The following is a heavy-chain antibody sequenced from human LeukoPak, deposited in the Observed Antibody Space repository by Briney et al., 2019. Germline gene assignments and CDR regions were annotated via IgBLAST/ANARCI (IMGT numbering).Heavy chain of an antibody. J-gene: IGHJ6*02. D-gene: IGHD6-19*01. CDR1: GGSISSSSHY. Sequence: SETLSLTCTVSGGSISSSSHYWGWIRQPPGKGLEWIGEIYHSGSTNYNPSLKSRVTISVDKSKNQFSLKLSSVTAADTAVCYCARVGDSSGWPHMDVWGQGTTVTVSS. CDR2: IYHSGST. CDR3: ARVGDSSGWPHMDV. V-gene: IGHV4-39*07.